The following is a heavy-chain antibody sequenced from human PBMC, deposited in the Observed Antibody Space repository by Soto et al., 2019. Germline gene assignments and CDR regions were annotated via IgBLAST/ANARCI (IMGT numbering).Heavy chain of an antibody. CDR1: GFTFSNYS. V-gene: IGHV3-48*01. CDR3: AREDFDY. CDR2: ISSSSNTI. J-gene: IGHJ4*02. Sequence: PGGSLGLSCAASGFTFSNYSMNWVRQAPGKGLEWVSYISSSSNTIYYADSVKGRFTISRDNAKNSLYLQMNSLRAEDTAVYYCAREDFDYWGQGTLVTVSS.